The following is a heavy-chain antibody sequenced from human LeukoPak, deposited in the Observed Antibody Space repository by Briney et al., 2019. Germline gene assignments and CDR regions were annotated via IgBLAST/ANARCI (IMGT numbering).Heavy chain of an antibody. CDR3: ARDGYYYGLGSYYNYYYGMDV. J-gene: IGHJ6*02. Sequence: AGGSLRLSCAASGFTFSSYWMSWVRQAPGKGLEWVANIKQDGSEKYYVDSVKGRFTISRDNAKNSLYLQMNSLRAEDTAVYYCARDGYYYGLGSYYNYYYGMDVWGQGTTVTVSS. CDR2: IKQDGSEK. V-gene: IGHV3-7*04. CDR1: GFTFSSYW. D-gene: IGHD3-10*01.